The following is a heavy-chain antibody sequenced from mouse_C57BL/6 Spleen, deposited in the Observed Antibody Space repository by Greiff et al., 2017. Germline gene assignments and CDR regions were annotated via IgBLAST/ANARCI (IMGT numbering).Heavy chain of an antibody. J-gene: IGHJ1*03. CDR3: ARDGELRWYFDV. D-gene: IGHD2-4*01. V-gene: IGHV5-4*01. CDR1: GFTFSSYA. Sequence: EVKLVESGGGLVKPGGSLKLSCAASGFTFSSYAMSWVRQTPEKRLEWVATISDGGSYTYYPDNVKGRFTISRDNAKNNLYLQMSHLKSEDTAMYYCARDGELRWYFDVWGTGTTVTVSS. CDR2: ISDGGSYT.